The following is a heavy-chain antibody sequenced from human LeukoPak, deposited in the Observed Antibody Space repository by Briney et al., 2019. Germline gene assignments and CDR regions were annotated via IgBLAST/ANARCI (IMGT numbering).Heavy chain of an antibody. CDR1: GFTFGDYA. CDR3: AKDMRSGSYSSGNFDY. Sequence: GGSLRLSCAASGFTFGDYAMHWVRQAPGKGLEWVSGISWNSGSIGYADSVKGRFTISRDNAKNSLYLQMNSLRAEDTALYYCAKDMRSGSYSSGNFDYWGQGTLVTVSS. V-gene: IGHV3-9*01. J-gene: IGHJ4*02. D-gene: IGHD1-26*01. CDR2: ISWNSGSI.